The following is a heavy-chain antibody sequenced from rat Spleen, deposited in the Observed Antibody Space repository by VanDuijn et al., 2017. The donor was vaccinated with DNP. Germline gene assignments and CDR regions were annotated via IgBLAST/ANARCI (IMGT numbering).Heavy chain of an antibody. J-gene: IGHJ4*01. CDR3: ARDNYYAMDA. CDR1: GYTFPSYY. CDR2: IHTGSGGT. V-gene: IGHV1-43*01. Sequence: QVQLQQSGAELAKPGSSVKTSCKASGYTFPSYYVGWIKQTTGQGLEYIGYIHTGSGGTNYNEKFKGKATLSVDKSSSTAFMQLSSLTPDDSAVYYCARDNYYAMDAWGQGTSVTVSS. D-gene: IGHD1-10*01.